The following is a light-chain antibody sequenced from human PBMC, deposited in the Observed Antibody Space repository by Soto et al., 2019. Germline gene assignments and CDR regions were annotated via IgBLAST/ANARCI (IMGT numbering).Light chain of an antibody. CDR3: QQDSSSPLT. V-gene: IGKV3-15*01. Sequence: EIAMTQSPATLSVFPGERATLSCRASQSVSSYLAWYQQKPGQAPKLLIYGASIMATGVPATFSGSGSGTEFTLSISSLQPEHLGVYYCQQDSSSPLTFGGGTKVDIK. J-gene: IGKJ4*01. CDR2: GAS. CDR1: QSVSSY.